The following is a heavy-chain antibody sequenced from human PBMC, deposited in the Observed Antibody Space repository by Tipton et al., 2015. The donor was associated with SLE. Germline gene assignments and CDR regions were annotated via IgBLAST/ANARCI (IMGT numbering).Heavy chain of an antibody. CDR3: ALGFAAN. D-gene: IGHD3-16*01. CDR2: ISSSGSST. V-gene: IGHV3-48*03. Sequence: SLRLSCAASGFTFSSYEMSWVRQAPGKGLGWVSIISSSGSSTQYADSVKGRFTISRDNAKNSLFLQMNSLRVEDTAAYYCALGFAANWGQGTLVTVSS. J-gene: IGHJ4*02. CDR1: GFTFSSYE.